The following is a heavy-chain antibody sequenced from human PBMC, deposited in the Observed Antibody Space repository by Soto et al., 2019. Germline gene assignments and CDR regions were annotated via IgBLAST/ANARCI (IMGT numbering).Heavy chain of an antibody. CDR3: ARDKDRVQLGGNYYYIMDV. CDR1: GGTFSTSA. J-gene: IGHJ6*02. V-gene: IGHV1-69*12. Sequence: QVQVVQSGAEVKKPGSSVKVSCKTSGGTFSTSAISWVRQAPGQGLEWMGGIMPIFRTADYAQKFQGRVTLAADESASTAYLELRSLTSEDTAVYYCARDKDRVQLGGNYYYIMDVWGQGTRVTVTS. D-gene: IGHD1-1*01. CDR2: IMPIFRTA.